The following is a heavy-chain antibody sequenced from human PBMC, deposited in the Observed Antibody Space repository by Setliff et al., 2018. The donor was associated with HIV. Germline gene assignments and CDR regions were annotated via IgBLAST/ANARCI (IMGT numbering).Heavy chain of an antibody. CDR2: INPNSGAT. CDR3: ARDTAIGWYGESKMSDF. D-gene: IGHD3-10*01. Sequence: AASVKVSCKTAGYTFTGHFIHWMRQAPGQGLEWMGWINPNSGATDYAWRFEDRVTMTSDTSIRTVYMELSSLRSDDTAVYYCARDTAIGWYGESKMSDFWGQGTLVTVSS. V-gene: IGHV1-2*02. J-gene: IGHJ4*02. CDR1: GYTFTGHF.